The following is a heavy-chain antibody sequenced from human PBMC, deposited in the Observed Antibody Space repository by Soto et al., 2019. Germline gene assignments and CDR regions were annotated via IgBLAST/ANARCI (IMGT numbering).Heavy chain of an antibody. Sequence: QVQLQQWGAGLLKPSETLSLTCAVYGGSFSGYYWSWIRQPPGKGLEWIGEINHSGSTNYNPSLKSRVTISVDTSKNQFSLKLSSVTAADTAVYYCARSLRWLVPPYYFDYWGQGTLVTVSS. D-gene: IGHD6-19*01. CDR1: GGSFSGYY. CDR2: INHSGST. J-gene: IGHJ4*02. CDR3: ARSLRWLVPPYYFDY. V-gene: IGHV4-34*01.